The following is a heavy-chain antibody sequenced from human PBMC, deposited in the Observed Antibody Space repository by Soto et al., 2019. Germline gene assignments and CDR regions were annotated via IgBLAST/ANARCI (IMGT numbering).Heavy chain of an antibody. D-gene: IGHD3-3*01. V-gene: IGHV1-18*01. J-gene: IGHJ6*02. CDR1: GYTFTSYG. CDR2: ISAYNGNT. Sequence: QVQLVQSGAEVKQPGASVKVSCKASGYTFTSYGISWVRQAPGQGLEWMGWISAYNGNTNYAQKLQGRVTMTTDTSTSTAYMELRSLRSDDTAVYYCARDEGVRFLEWLSLGMDVWGQGTTVTVSS. CDR3: ARDEGVRFLEWLSLGMDV.